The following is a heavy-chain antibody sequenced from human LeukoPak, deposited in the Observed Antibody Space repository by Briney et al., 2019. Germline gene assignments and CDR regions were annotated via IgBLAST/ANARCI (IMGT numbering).Heavy chain of an antibody. CDR1: GFTFSDYY. Sequence: GSLRLSCAASGFTFSDYYMAWLRQAPGKGLEWIGEINHSGSTNYNPSLKSRVTISVDTSKNQFSLKLSSVTAADTAVYYCARAGYSYGNDYWGQGTLVTVSS. D-gene: IGHD5-18*01. J-gene: IGHJ4*02. CDR3: ARAGYSYGNDY. CDR2: INHSGST. V-gene: IGHV4-34*01.